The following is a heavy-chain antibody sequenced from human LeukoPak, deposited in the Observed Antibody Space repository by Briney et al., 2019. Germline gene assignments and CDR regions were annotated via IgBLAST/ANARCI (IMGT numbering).Heavy chain of an antibody. V-gene: IGHV4-30-4*08. CDR1: GGSISSGDYY. Sequence: SQTLSLTCTVSGGSISSGDYYWSSIRQPPGKGLEWIGYIYYSGSTYYNPSLKSRVTISVDTSKNQFSLKLSSVTAADTAVYYYARDLAGYTSGWASDYWGQGTLVTVSS. CDR2: IYYSGST. D-gene: IGHD6-19*01. CDR3: ARDLAGYTSGWASDY. J-gene: IGHJ4*02.